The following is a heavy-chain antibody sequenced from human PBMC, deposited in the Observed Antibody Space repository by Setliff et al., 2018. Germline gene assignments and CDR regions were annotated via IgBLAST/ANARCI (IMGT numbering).Heavy chain of an antibody. D-gene: IGHD3-10*01. CDR3: ARHVGSRSRGYNYYYYYMDV. V-gene: IGHV4-39*01. CDR2: IYYTGDP. CDR1: GGPINSDRYY. Sequence: SETLSLTCTVSGGPINSDRYYWGWIRQPPGKGLEWIGSIYYTGDPYYNPSLKSRVTMSVDTSRNQLSLKLTSVTAADTAVYYCARHVGSRSRGYNYYYYYMDVWGKGTTVTVS. J-gene: IGHJ6*03.